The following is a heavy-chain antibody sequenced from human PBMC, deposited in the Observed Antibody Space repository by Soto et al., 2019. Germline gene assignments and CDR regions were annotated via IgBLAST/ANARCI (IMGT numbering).Heavy chain of an antibody. CDR2: IWYDGSNK. Sequence: PGGSLRLSCAASGFTFSNYGMHWVRQAPGKGLEWVAVIWYDGSNKYYADSVKGRFTISRDNSKNRLYLQMNSLRVEDTAVYYCARERAQGDYYDGMDVWGQGTTVTVSS. J-gene: IGHJ6*02. CDR1: GFTFSNYG. V-gene: IGHV3-33*01. D-gene: IGHD1-26*01. CDR3: ARERAQGDYYDGMDV.